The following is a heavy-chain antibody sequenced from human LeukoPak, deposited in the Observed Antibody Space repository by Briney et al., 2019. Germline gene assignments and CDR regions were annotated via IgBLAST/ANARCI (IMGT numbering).Heavy chain of an antibody. CDR3: AKEGRLTIFGVVFNWFDP. J-gene: IGHJ5*02. CDR1: GFTFNNYA. V-gene: IGHV3-23*01. Sequence: GGSLRLSCAASGFTFNNYAMSWARQAPGKGLEWVSAISGSGGSTYYADSVKGRFTISRDISKNTLYLQMNSLRAEDTAVYYCAKEGRLTIFGVVFNWFDPWGQGTLVTVSS. D-gene: IGHD3-3*01. CDR2: ISGSGGST.